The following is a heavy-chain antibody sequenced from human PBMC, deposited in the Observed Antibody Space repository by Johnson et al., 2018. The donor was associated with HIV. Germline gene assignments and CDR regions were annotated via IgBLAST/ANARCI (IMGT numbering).Heavy chain of an antibody. CDR1: GFTFDDYA. D-gene: IGHD2-21*01. Sequence: QEQLVESGGGLVQPGRSLRLSCAASGFTFDDYAMHWVRQAPGKGLEWVAVVSYDGNKKYYADSVKGRFTISRDNSKNTLYLQMNSLRAEDTAVYYCARDVGLLAYCGGDCADAFDIWGQGTMVTVSS. J-gene: IGHJ3*02. CDR2: VSYDGNKK. CDR3: ARDVGLLAYCGGDCADAFDI. V-gene: IGHV3-30*04.